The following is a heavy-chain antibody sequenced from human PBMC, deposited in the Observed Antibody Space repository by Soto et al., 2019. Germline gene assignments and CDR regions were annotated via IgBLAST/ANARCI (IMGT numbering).Heavy chain of an antibody. CDR1: GFTFNDYA. Sequence: PGGSLRLSCAVSGFTFNDYAMSWVRQAPGKGLEWVSTISGSLGSAYYAASVEGRFTISGDNSNNTLYLQMNSLRVEDTATYYCAKGSRLPGFGLLIHAFDIWGHGTMVTVSS. CDR2: ISGSLGSA. J-gene: IGHJ3*02. CDR3: AKGSRLPGFGLLIHAFDI. V-gene: IGHV3-23*01. D-gene: IGHD3-3*01.